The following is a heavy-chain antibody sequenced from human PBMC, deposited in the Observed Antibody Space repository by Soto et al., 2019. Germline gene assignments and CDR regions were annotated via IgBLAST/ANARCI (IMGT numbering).Heavy chain of an antibody. J-gene: IGHJ4*02. Sequence: ASVKVSCKASGFTFTSSAFQWVRQARGQRLEWIGWIAVGSGYTNYAQRFQDRVTLTRDMSTATTYMELSRLTSEDTAIYYCAADATAWQQMVPSNYWGQGTLVTVSS. CDR2: IAVGSGYT. V-gene: IGHV1-58*01. CDR3: AADATAWQQMVPSNY. D-gene: IGHD2-8*01. CDR1: GFTFTSSA.